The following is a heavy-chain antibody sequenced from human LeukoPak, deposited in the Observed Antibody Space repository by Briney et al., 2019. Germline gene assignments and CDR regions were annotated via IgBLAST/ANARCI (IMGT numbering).Heavy chain of an antibody. CDR2: VYYTGSA. D-gene: IGHD2-15*01. V-gene: IGHV4-59*08. Sequence: SETLSLTCSVSRGSISDNFWNWIRQPPGKGLEWIGYVYYTGSANYNPSLKSRVTISVDTSKNQFSLNLNSVTAADTAVYYCARGGPFCSGGSCSDSWGQGTLVTVSS. J-gene: IGHJ4*02. CDR1: RGSISDNF. CDR3: ARGGPFCSGGSCSDS.